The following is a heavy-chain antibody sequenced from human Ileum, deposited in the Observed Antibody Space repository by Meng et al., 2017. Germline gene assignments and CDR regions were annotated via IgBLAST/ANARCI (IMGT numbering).Heavy chain of an antibody. D-gene: IGHD3-22*01. V-gene: IGHV4-34*01. CDR3: SRTSYYDNSGYYPG. J-gene: IGHJ4*02. CDR1: GGSFSGSY. Sequence: QWHLQQWGAGLFNTSETLSLTCAVYGGSFSGSYWSWIRQPPGKGLEWIGEINHSGSTNYNPSLKSRVTISVDTSKNQFSLKLSSVTAADTAVYYCSRTSYYDNSGYYPGWGQGTLVTVSS. CDR2: INHSGST.